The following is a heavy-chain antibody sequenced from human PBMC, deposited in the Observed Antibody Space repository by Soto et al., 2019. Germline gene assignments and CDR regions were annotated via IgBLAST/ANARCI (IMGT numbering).Heavy chain of an antibody. CDR2: ISGSGGST. CDR1: GFTFSSYA. J-gene: IGHJ4*02. CDR3: TAARGFLEPLDY. D-gene: IGHD3-3*01. Sequence: EVQLLESGGGLVQPGGSLRLSCAASGFTFSSYAMSWVRQAPGKGLEWVSAISGSGGSTYYANSVKGRFTISRDNSKNTLYLQMNSLRAEDTAVFYCTAARGFLEPLDYWGQGTLVTVSS. V-gene: IGHV3-23*01.